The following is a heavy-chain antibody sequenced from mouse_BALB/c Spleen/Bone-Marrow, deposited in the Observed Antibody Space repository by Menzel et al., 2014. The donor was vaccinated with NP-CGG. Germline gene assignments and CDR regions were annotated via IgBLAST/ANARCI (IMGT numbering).Heavy chain of an antibody. Sequence: QVQLKESGAELVKPGASVKLSCKASGYTFTEYIIHWVKQRPGQGLEGTGWFYPGSGCIKYNEKFKDKATLTADTSSSTVYMELSRLTSEDSAVYFCERHEGYGSSYYYAMDYWGQGTSVTVSS. CDR1: GYTFTEYI. CDR3: ERHEGYGSSYYYAMDY. V-gene: IGHV1-62-2*01. CDR2: FYPGSGCI. J-gene: IGHJ4*01. D-gene: IGHD1-1*01.